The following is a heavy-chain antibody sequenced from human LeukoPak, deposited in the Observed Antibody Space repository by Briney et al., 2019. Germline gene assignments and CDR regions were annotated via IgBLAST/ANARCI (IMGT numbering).Heavy chain of an antibody. V-gene: IGHV3-30-3*01. CDR2: ISYDGSNK. D-gene: IGHD3-22*01. CDR3: ARDQDYDHLYYYYGMDV. J-gene: IGHJ6*02. CDR1: GFTFSSYA. Sequence: PGRSLRLSCAASGFTFSSYAMHWVRQVPGKGLEWVAVISYDGSNKYYADSVKGRFTISRDNSKNTLYLQMNSLRAEDTAVYYCARDQDYDHLYYYYGMDVWGQGTTVTVSS.